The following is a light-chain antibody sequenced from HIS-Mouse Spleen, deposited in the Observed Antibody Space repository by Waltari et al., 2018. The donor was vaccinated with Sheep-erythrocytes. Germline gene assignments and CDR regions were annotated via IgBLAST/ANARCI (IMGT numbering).Light chain of an antibody. CDR2: EVS. CDR3: SSYAGSNNWV. V-gene: IGLV2-8*01. J-gene: IGLJ3*02. Sequence: QSALTQPPSASGSPGQSVTIPCTGTRSDVGGYNYVSRYQQHPGKAPKLMIYEVSKRPSGVPDRFSSSKSGNTASLTVSGLQAEDEADYYCSSYAGSNNWVFGGGTKLTVL. CDR1: RSDVGGYNY.